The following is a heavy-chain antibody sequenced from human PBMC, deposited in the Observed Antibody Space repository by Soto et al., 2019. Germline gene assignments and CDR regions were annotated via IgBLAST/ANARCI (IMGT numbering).Heavy chain of an antibody. V-gene: IGHV4-34*01. CDR1: GGSFSGYY. Sequence: SETLSLTCAVYGGSFSGYYWSWIRQPPGKGLEWIGEINHSGSTNYNPSLKSRVTISVDTSKNQFSLKLSSVTAADTAVYYCARVPTYCGGDCYWYFDYWGQGTLVTVSS. D-gene: IGHD2-21*02. J-gene: IGHJ4*02. CDR2: INHSGST. CDR3: ARVPTYCGGDCYWYFDY.